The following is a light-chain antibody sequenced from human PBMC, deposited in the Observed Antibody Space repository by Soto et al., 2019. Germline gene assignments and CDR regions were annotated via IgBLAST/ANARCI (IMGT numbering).Light chain of an antibody. V-gene: IGKV1-27*01. J-gene: IGKJ1*01. CDR1: QDISNY. CDR2: AAS. CDR3: QKYNSAPWT. Sequence: DIQMTQSPSSLSASIGDRVTITCRASQDISNYLAWYQQKPGKVPKLLIYAASTLQSGVPSRFSGSGSGTDFTRTISSLQPEAVATYYCQKYNSAPWTFGQGNKGEIK.